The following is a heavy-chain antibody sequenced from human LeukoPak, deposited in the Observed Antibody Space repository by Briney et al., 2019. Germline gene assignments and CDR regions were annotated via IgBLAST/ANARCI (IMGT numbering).Heavy chain of an antibody. Sequence: AGGSLRLSCAVSGFTSSSYAMSWVRQAPGKGLEWVSAISGSGTSTYDADSVKGRFTISRDNSKNTLYLQMNSLRAEDTAVYYCAKDLRMYSSSSRAYYFDYWGQGTLVTVSS. J-gene: IGHJ4*02. V-gene: IGHV3-23*01. D-gene: IGHD6-6*01. CDR2: ISGSGTST. CDR1: GFTSSSYA. CDR3: AKDLRMYSSSSRAYYFDY.